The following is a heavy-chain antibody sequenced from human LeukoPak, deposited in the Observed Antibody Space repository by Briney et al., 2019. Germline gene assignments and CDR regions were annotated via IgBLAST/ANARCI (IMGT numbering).Heavy chain of an antibody. Sequence: SETLSLTCTVSGGFISSYYWSWIRQPPGKGLEWIGYIYYSGSTNYNPSLKSRVTISVDTSKNQFSLKLSSVTAADTAVYYCARVVRSYERPDYFDYWGQGTLVTVSS. J-gene: IGHJ4*02. CDR3: ARVVRSYERPDYFDY. D-gene: IGHD5-18*01. V-gene: IGHV4-59*01. CDR2: IYYSGST. CDR1: GGFISSYY.